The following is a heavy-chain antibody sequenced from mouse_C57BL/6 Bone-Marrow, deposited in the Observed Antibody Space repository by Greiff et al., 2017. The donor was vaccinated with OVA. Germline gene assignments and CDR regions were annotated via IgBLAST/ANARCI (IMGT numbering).Heavy chain of an antibody. J-gene: IGHJ3*01. CDR2: ISYSGST. D-gene: IGHD3-2*02. CDR3: ARSDSSGSWFAY. Sequence: EVMLVESGPGLAKPSQTLSLTCSVTGYSITSDYWNWIRKFPGNKLEYMGYISYSGSTYYHPSLKSRISITRETYKNQYYLQLNSVTTEDTATYYCARSDSSGSWFAYWGQGTLVTVSA. CDR1: GYSITSDY. V-gene: IGHV3-8*01.